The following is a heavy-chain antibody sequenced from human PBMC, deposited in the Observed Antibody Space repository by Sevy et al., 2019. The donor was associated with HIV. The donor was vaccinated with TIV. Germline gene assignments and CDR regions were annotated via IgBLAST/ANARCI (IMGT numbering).Heavy chain of an antibody. CDR3: ARAHCSGGRCYSLAY. D-gene: IGHD2-15*01. V-gene: IGHV1-18*01. CDR1: GYTFTTYH. J-gene: IGHJ4*02. CDR2: ISPHNGDT. Sequence: ASVKVSCKISGYTFTTYHITWVRQAPGQGPECMGRISPHNGDTIYAPKFQGRVTMITDKSTSTAYMELRSLRSDDTAVYYCARAHCSGGRCYSLAYWGQGTLVTVSS.